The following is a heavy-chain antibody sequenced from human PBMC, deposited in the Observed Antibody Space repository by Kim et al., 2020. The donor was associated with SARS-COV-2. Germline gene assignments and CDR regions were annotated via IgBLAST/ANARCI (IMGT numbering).Heavy chain of an antibody. CDR1: GFTFSSYW. D-gene: IGHD6-13*01. CDR2: INSDGSST. Sequence: GGSLRLSCAASGFTFSSYWMYWVRQAPGKGLVWVSRINSDGSSTSYADSVKGRFTISRDNAKNTLYLQMNSLRAEDTAVYYCAGREAAAGTFFSGDAFDIWGQGPRVTVSS. CDR3: AGREAAAGTFFSGDAFDI. J-gene: IGHJ3*02. V-gene: IGHV3-74*01.